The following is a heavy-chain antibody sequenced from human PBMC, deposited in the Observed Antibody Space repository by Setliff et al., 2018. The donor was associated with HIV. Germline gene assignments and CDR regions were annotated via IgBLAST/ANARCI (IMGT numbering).Heavy chain of an antibody. D-gene: IGHD5-18*01. CDR1: GGSFSGYY. CDR3: ARGGYSWSFDY. CDR2: INHSGST. J-gene: IGHJ4*02. V-gene: IGHV4-34*01. Sequence: KTSETLSLTCAVYGGSFSGYYWSWIRQPPGRGLEWIGEINHSGSTNYNPSLKSRVTISVDTSKNQFSLKLSSVTAADTAVYYCARGGYSWSFDYWGQGTLVTVSS.